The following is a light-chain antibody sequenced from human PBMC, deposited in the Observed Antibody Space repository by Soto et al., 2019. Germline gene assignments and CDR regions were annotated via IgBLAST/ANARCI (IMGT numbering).Light chain of an antibody. J-gene: IGKJ1*01. CDR1: QGISRS. CDR2: VAS. Sequence: IQMTQSPSSVSASVGDRVTISCQASQGISRSLAWYQQKPGKAPKLLIFVASTLQSGAPSRFSGSGSGTVFTLTISCLQSEDFATYYCQQYYSYPPTFGQGTKVDI. V-gene: IGKV1-8*01. CDR3: QQYYSYPPT.